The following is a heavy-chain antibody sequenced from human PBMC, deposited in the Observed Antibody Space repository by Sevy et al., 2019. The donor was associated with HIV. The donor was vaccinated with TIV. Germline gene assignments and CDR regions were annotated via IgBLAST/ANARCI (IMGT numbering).Heavy chain of an antibody. V-gene: IGHV1-24*01. J-gene: IGHJ6*02. CDR1: GYTLTELS. CDR2: FDPEDGET. CDR3: ATLDPPYYYYGMDV. Sequence: ASVKVSYKVSGYTLTELSMHWVRQAPGKGLEWMGGFDPEDGETIYAQKFQGRVTMTEDTSTDTAYMELSSLRSEDTAVYYCATLDPPYYYYGMDVWGQGTTVTVSS.